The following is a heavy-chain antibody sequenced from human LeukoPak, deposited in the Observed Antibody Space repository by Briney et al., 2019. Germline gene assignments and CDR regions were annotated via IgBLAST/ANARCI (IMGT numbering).Heavy chain of an antibody. D-gene: IGHD3-10*01. CDR1: GYLFISYG. J-gene: IGHJ3*01. CDR3: AKDLYSSLSGSEVFDV. V-gene: IGHV1-18*01. CDR2: ISAYNGQT. Sequence: ASVKVSCKASGYLFISYGINWVRQAPGQGLEWMGWISAYNGQTNYAQEFQGRVTMTTDTSTTTAYMELTGLRFNDTAVYYCAKDLYSSLSGSEVFDVWGQGTRVTVSS.